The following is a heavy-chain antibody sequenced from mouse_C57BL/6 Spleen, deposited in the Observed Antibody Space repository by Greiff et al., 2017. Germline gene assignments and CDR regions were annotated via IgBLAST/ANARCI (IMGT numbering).Heavy chain of an antibody. J-gene: IGHJ4*01. Sequence: QVQLKQSGAELVRPGASVKLSCKASGYTFTDYYINWVKQRPGQGLEWIARIYPGSGNPYYNEKFKGKATLTAETSSSTAYMQLSSLTSEDSAVYFCARGTYSSSYYAMDYWGQGTSVTVSS. CDR2: IYPGSGNP. CDR3: ARGTYSSSYYAMDY. D-gene: IGHD1-1*01. CDR1: GYTFTDYY. V-gene: IGHV1-76*01.